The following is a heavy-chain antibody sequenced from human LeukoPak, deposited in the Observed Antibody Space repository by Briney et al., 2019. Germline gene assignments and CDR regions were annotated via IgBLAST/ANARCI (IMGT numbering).Heavy chain of an antibody. CDR2: FDPEDGET. V-gene: IGHV1-24*01. J-gene: IGHJ6*02. CDR3: ATDLRDILTGTQPIYYYYGMDV. CDR1: GYTLTELS. D-gene: IGHD3-9*01. Sequence: ASVKVSCKVSGYTLTELSMHWVRQAPGKGLEWMGGFDPEDGETIYAQKFQGRVTMTEDTSTDTAYMELSSLRSEDTAVYYCATDLRDILTGTQPIYYYYGMDVWGQGTTVTVSS.